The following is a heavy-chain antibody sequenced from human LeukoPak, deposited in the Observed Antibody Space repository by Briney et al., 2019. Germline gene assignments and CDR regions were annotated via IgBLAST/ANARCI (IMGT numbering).Heavy chain of an antibody. V-gene: IGHV1-18*01. J-gene: IGHJ4*02. D-gene: IGHD1-26*01. CDR2: ISAYNGNT. Sequence: ASVKVSCKASGGTFSSYAISWMRQAPGQGLEWMGWISAYNGNTNYAQKLQGRVTMTTDTSTSTAYMELRSLRSDDTAVYYCARDMVGATGMFDYWGQGTLVTVSS. CDR3: ARDMVGATGMFDY. CDR1: GGTFSSYA.